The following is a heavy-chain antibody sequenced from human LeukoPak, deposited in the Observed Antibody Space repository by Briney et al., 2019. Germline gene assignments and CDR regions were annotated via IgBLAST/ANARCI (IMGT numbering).Heavy chain of an antibody. V-gene: IGHV3-66*01. CDR3: AREACSGGSCFDY. J-gene: IGHJ4*02. Sequence: GGSLRLSCAASGFTVSSNYMSWVRQAPGKGLEWVSDIYSGGSTLYADSLERSFTITRDNYTKTLHFQMISMRGEDPAVYYCAREACSGGSCFDYWGQGTLVTVSS. CDR2: IYSGGST. CDR1: GFTVSSNY. D-gene: IGHD2-15*01.